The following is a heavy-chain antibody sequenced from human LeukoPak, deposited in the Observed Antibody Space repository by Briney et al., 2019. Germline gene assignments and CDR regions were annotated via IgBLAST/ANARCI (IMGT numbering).Heavy chain of an antibody. J-gene: IGHJ4*02. CDR3: ARELSSGPTYYFDY. Sequence: KSGGSLRLSCAASGFTFSSYSMNWVRQAPGKGLEWVSSISSSSSYIYYADSVKGRFTISRDNAENSLYLQMNSLRAEDTAVYYCARELSSGPTYYFDYWGRGTLVTVSS. CDR1: GFTFSSYS. CDR2: ISSSSSYI. D-gene: IGHD3-22*01. V-gene: IGHV3-21*01.